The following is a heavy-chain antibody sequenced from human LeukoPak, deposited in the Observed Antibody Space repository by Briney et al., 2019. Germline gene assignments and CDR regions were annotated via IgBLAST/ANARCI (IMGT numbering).Heavy chain of an antibody. V-gene: IGHV1-69*05. CDR3: ARDETYCSGGSCYSGGAFDI. CDR2: IIPIFGTA. J-gene: IGHJ3*02. D-gene: IGHD2-15*01. Sequence: ASVKVSCKASGGTFSSYAISWVRQAPGQGLEWMGRIIPIFGTANYAQKFQGRVTITTDESTSTAYMELSSLRSEDTAVYYCARDETYCSGGSCYSGGAFDIWGQGTMVTVSS. CDR1: GGTFSSYA.